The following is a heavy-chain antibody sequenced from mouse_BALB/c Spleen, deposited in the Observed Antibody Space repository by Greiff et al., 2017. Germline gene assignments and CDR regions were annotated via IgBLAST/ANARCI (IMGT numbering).Heavy chain of an antibody. CDR2: INSNGGST. CDR1: GFTFSSYY. V-gene: IGHV5-6-2*01. CDR3: ARQGYDGAWFAY. D-gene: IGHD2-14*01. J-gene: IGHJ3*01. Sequence: EVQGVESGGGLVKLGGSLKLSCAASGFTFSSYYMSWVRQTPEKRLELVAAINSNGGSTYYPDTVKGRFTISRDNAMNTLYLQMSSLKSEDTALYYCARQGYDGAWFAYWGQGTLVTVSA.